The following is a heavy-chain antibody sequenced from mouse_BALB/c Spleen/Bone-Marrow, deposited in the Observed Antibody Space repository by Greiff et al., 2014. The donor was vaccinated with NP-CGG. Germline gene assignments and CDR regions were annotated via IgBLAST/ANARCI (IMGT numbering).Heavy chain of an antibody. V-gene: IGHV1-14*01. D-gene: IGHD2-4*01. CDR3: AREGSTMITTEAWFAY. J-gene: IGHJ3*01. CDR2: INPYNDGT. Sequence: EVQGVESGPELVKPGASVKMSCKASGYTFTSYVMHWVKQKPGQGLEWIGYINPYNDGTKYNEKFKGKATLTSDKSSSTAYMELSSLTSEDSAVCYCAREGSTMITTEAWFAYWGQGTLVTVSA. CDR1: GYTFTSYV.